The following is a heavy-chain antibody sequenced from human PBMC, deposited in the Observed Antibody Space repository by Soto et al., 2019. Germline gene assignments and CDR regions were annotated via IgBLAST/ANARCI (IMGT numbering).Heavy chain of an antibody. V-gene: IGHV4-59*01. CDR1: GGSISSYY. J-gene: IGHJ4*02. CDR2: IYYSGST. Sequence: ASETLSLTCTVSGGSISSYYWSWIRQPPGKGLEWIGYIYYSGSTNYNPSLKSRVTISVDTSKNQFSLKLSSVTAADTAVYYCAGWDYDFWSGYPRYWGQGTLVTVSS. CDR3: AGWDYDFWSGYPRY. D-gene: IGHD3-3*01.